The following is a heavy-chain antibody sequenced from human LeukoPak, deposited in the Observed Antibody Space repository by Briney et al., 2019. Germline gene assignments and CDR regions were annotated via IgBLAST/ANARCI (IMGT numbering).Heavy chain of an antibody. D-gene: IGHD2-21*02. Sequence: GGSLRLSCAASGFTFSSYAMSWVRQAPGKGLEWVSAISGSGGSTYYVDSVKGRFTISRDNSKNTLYLQMNSLRAEDTAVYYCAIDPLCGGDCYVDYWGQGTLVTVSS. CDR2: ISGSGGST. CDR1: GFTFSSYA. J-gene: IGHJ4*02. CDR3: AIDPLCGGDCYVDY. V-gene: IGHV3-23*01.